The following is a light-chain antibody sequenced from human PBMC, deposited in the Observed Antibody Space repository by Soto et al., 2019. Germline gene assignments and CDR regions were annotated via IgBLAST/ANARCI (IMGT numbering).Light chain of an antibody. CDR1: SSDVGGYNY. V-gene: IGLV2-14*01. CDR3: SSYTSSSTRV. J-gene: IGLJ3*02. CDR2: EVS. Sequence: QSALTQPASVSGSPGQSITLSCTGTSSDVGGYNYVSWYQQHPGKAPKLMIYEVSNRPSGVSNRSSGSKSGNTACLTISGLQAEDEADYYCSSYTSSSTRVVGGGTKLTVL.